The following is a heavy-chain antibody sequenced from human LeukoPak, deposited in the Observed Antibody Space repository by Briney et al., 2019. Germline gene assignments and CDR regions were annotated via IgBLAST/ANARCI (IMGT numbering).Heavy chain of an antibody. CDR2: IKTDGGEK. CDR3: ARGDYASGSDY. V-gene: IGHV3-7*01. Sequence: GGSLRLSCAASGFTFSRYWMSWVRQAPGKGLEWVANIKTDGGEKYYVDSVKGRFTISRDTPKNSLSLQMNSLRAEDTAVYYCARGDYASGSDYWGQGTLVTVSS. D-gene: IGHD3-10*01. J-gene: IGHJ4*02. CDR1: GFTFSRYW.